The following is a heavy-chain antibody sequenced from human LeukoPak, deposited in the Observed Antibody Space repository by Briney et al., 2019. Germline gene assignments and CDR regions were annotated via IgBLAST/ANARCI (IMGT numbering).Heavy chain of an antibody. CDR1: GGTFSSYA. D-gene: IGHD5-12*01. CDR2: IIPILGIA. Sequence: ASVKVSCKASGGTFSSYAISWVRQAPGQGLEWMGRIIPILGIANYAQKFQGRVTITADKSTSTAYMELSSLRSEDTAVYYCARSKADIVATINWFDPWGQGTLVTVSS. CDR3: ARSKADIVATINWFDP. J-gene: IGHJ5*02. V-gene: IGHV1-69*04.